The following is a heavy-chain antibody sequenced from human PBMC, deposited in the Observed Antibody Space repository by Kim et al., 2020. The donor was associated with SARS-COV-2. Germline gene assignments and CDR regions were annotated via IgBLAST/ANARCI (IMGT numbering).Heavy chain of an antibody. D-gene: IGHD2-15*01. CDR1: GFTFNNYG. J-gene: IGHJ6*02. CDR2: ISYEGSKK. CDR3: AKQGGIFELYTYHGMDV. Sequence: GGSLRLSCTVSGFTFNNYGMHWVRQAPGKGLEWVAFISYEGSKKQYLDSLKGRFTISRDYSKNTLYLQMNSLRAEDTAVYYCAKQGGIFELYTYHGMDVWGQGTTVTVSS. V-gene: IGHV3-30*18.